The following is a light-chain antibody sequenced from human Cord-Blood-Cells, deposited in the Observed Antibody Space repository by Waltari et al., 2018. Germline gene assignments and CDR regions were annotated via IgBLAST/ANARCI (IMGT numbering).Light chain of an antibody. CDR2: DDS. V-gene: IGLV3-21*02. CDR3: QVWDSSSDHPV. J-gene: IGLJ2*01. CDR1: NIGIKS. Sequence: SYVLTQPPSVSVAPGQTARITCGGNNIGIKSVHWYQQKPGQAPVLVVYDDSDRPSGIPARFSGSNAGNTATLTISRVEAGDEADYYCQVWDSSSDHPVFGGGTKLTVL.